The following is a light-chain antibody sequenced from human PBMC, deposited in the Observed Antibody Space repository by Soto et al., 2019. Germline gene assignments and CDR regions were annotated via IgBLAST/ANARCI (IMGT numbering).Light chain of an antibody. J-gene: IGKJ1*01. CDR1: QPISSW. CDR3: QQYNPYTWT. V-gene: IGKV1-5*01. Sequence: DIQMTQSPPTLSASVGDRVTITCRASQPISSWLAWYHQKPGKAPKLLIYDASNLESGVPSRFSGSGSGTEFTLTISSLQPDDFATYYCQQYNPYTWTFGHGTKVDIK. CDR2: DAS.